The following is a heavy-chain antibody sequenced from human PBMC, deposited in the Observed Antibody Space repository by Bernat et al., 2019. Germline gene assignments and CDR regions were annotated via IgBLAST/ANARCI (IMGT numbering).Heavy chain of an antibody. CDR3: AHIEITFGGVQRVDAFDF. Sequence: QITLKESGPTLVKPTQTLTLPCTFSGFSLTTSGVGVGWIRQPPGEALDWLAVIYWDDDKRYSPSLRSRLTITKDISRNQVVLTMTNMDPLDTATYFCAHIEITFGGVQRVDAFDFWGQGTMVTVSS. V-gene: IGHV2-5*02. D-gene: IGHD3-16*01. CDR2: IYWDDDK. CDR1: GFSLTTSGVG. J-gene: IGHJ3*01.